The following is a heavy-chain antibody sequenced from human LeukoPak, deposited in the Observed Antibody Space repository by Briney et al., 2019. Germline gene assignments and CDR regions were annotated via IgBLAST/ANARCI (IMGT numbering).Heavy chain of an antibody. J-gene: IGHJ4*02. CDR1: GDSVSSNSAT. CDR2: TYYKSKWQS. V-gene: IGHV6-1*01. D-gene: IGHD5-18*01. Sequence: SQTLSLTCAISGDSVSSNSATWNWIRQSPSRGLEWLGRTYYKSKWQSDYAVSVKSRIILSPDTSKNQFSPQLNSVTPEDTAVYFCARGLDTAIAYWGQGTLVTVSS. CDR3: ARGLDTAIAY.